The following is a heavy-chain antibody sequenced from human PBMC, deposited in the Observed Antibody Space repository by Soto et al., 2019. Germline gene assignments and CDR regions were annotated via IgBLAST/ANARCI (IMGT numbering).Heavy chain of an antibody. Sequence: QVQLVQSGAEVKKPGSSVKVSCKASGGTFSSYAISWVRQAPGQGLEWMGGIIPIFGTANYAQKFHGRVTITTDKSTSTAYMELSSLRSEDTAVYYCASYSGSYRIPYYYYGMDVWGQGTTVTVSS. CDR2: IIPIFGTA. J-gene: IGHJ6*02. CDR1: GGTFSSYA. V-gene: IGHV1-69*06. CDR3: ASYSGSYRIPYYYYGMDV. D-gene: IGHD1-26*01.